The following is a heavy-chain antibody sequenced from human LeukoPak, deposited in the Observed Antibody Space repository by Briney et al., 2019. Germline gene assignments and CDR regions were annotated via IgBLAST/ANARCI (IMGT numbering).Heavy chain of an antibody. CDR2: INPNSGGT. CDR1: GYTFTGYY. V-gene: IGHV1-2*02. J-gene: IGHJ4*02. Sequence: GASVKVSCKASGYTFTGYYMHWVRQAPGQGLEWMGWINPNSGGTNYAQKFQGRVTMTRDTSISTAYMELSRLRSDDTAVYYCAREGRRDYYGSGSYRKDFDYWGQGTLVTVSS. D-gene: IGHD3-10*01. CDR3: AREGRRDYYGSGSYRKDFDY.